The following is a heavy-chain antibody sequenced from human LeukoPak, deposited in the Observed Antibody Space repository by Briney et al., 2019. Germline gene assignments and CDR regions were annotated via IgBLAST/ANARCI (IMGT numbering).Heavy chain of an antibody. CDR2: IRYDGSNK. Sequence: GGSLRLSCAASGFTFSSYAMHWVRQAPGKGLEWVAFIRYDGSNKYYADSVKGRFTISRDNSKNTLYLQMNSLRAEDTAMYYCAKDNGIAAVGKGGNYYYYYMDVWGKGTTVTISS. J-gene: IGHJ6*03. D-gene: IGHD6-13*01. CDR1: GFTFSSYA. CDR3: AKDNGIAAVGKGGNYYYYYMDV. V-gene: IGHV3-30*02.